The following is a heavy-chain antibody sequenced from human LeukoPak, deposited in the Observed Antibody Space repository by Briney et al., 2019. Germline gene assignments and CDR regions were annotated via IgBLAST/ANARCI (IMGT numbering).Heavy chain of an antibody. D-gene: IGHD6-19*01. V-gene: IGHV1-69*01. Sequence: SVKVSCKASGGTFSSYAISWVRQAPGQGLEWMGGIIPIFGAANYAQKFQGRVTITADESTSTAYMELSSLRSEDTAVYYCARDPGIAVAPGAFDIWGQGTMVTVSS. CDR2: IIPIFGAA. CDR1: GGTFSSYA. J-gene: IGHJ3*02. CDR3: ARDPGIAVAPGAFDI.